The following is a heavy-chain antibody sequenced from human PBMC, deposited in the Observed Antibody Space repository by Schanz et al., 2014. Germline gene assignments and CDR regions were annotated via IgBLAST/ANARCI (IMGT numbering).Heavy chain of an antibody. D-gene: IGHD2-8*02. J-gene: IGHJ4*02. CDR2: ISHSGGSK. Sequence: VQLVESGGGVVQPGRSLRLSCAASGFTFSSYAMSWVRQAPGKGLEWVSSISHSGGSKYYADSVKGRFTISRDNFKGALYLQMSSLRAEDTAVYYCAKSLESCPGGRCSRGYFDYWGQGTLVTVSS. V-gene: IGHV3-23*04. CDR3: AKSLESCPGGRCSRGYFDY. CDR1: GFTFSSYA.